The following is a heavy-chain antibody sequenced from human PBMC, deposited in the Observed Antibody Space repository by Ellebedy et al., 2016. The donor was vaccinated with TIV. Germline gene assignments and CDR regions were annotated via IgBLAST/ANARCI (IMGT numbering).Heavy chain of an antibody. D-gene: IGHD3-22*01. CDR3: ARDNYDSSGFVDH. V-gene: IGHV1-18*01. CDR1: GYTFSNYG. J-gene: IGHJ4*02. Sequence: ASVKVSCXTSGYTFSNYGFSWVRQAPGQGLEWMEWISAYNGNTVYVQKSQGRVTMTTDTSTNTAYMELRSLRSDDTAVYYCARDNYDSSGFVDHWGQGTLVTVSS. CDR2: ISAYNGNT.